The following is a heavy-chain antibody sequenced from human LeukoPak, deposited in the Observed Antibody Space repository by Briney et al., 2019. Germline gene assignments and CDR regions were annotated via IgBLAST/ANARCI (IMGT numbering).Heavy chain of an antibody. CDR2: LYSGGNT. D-gene: IGHD4-17*01. CDR3: AKCYGDYVRYLDY. V-gene: IGHV3-53*01. J-gene: IGHJ4*02. CDR1: GFTVSSNC. Sequence: GGSLRLSCAASGFTVSSNCMSWVRQAPGXGLEWVSVLYSGGNTYYADSVKGRFTISRDNSENTLYLQMNSLRAEDTAMYYCAKCYGDYVRYLDYWGQGTLVTVSS.